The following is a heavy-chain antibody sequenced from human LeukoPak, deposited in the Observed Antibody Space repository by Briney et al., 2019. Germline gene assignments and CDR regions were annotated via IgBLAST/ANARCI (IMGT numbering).Heavy chain of an antibody. Sequence: SETLSLTCTVSGGSITNYYWTWIRQPAGKGLEWIGRIYTSGSTNYNPSLKSRVTMSVDTSKNQFSLKLSSVTAADTAVYYCARDVEMATVGAFDIWGQGTMVTVSS. CDR1: GGSITNYY. CDR2: IYTSGST. V-gene: IGHV4-4*07. D-gene: IGHD5-24*01. J-gene: IGHJ3*02. CDR3: ARDVEMATVGAFDI.